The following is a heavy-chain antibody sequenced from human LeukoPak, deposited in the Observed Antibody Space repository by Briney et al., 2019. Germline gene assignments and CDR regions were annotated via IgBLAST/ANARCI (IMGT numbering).Heavy chain of an antibody. CDR2: IKQDGSEQ. V-gene: IGHV3-7*03. CDR1: GFTFSSYS. D-gene: IGHD2/OR15-2a*01. Sequence: PGGSLRLSCAASGFTFSSYSMNWVRQAPGKGPEWVANIKQDGSEQYYVDSVKGRFTISRDSAKNSLYLQMYSLRAEDTAIYYCARDKIEGPSNFDNWGQGTLVIVSS. CDR3: ARDKIEGPSNFDN. J-gene: IGHJ4*02.